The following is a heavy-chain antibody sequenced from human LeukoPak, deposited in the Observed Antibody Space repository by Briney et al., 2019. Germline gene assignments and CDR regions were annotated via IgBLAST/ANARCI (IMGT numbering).Heavy chain of an antibody. Sequence: PAGGSLRLSCAASGFTFSTYWMHWVRQAPGKGLVLVSRIKNDGSSTSYADSVKGRFTVSRDNAKNTLYLQMNSLIAEDTAMYYCVRTGDTERFDYWGQGTLVTVSS. J-gene: IGHJ4*02. CDR2: IKNDGSST. D-gene: IGHD3/OR15-3a*01. CDR1: GFTFSTYW. V-gene: IGHV3-74*01. CDR3: VRTGDTERFDY.